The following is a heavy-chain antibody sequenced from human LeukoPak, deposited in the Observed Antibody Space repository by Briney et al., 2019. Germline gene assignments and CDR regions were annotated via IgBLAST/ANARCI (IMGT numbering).Heavy chain of an antibody. Sequence: PSETLSLTCTVSGGSISNSTYYWGWIRQPPGKGLEWVGTVYYSGSAYYNPSLKSRVTISVDTSKNQFSLKLRSVTVADTAVYYCARRIFGLYYFDYWGQGSLVTVSS. V-gene: IGHV4-39*01. CDR2: VYYSGSA. CDR3: ARRIFGLYYFDY. D-gene: IGHD3/OR15-3a*01. J-gene: IGHJ4*02. CDR1: GGSISNSTYY.